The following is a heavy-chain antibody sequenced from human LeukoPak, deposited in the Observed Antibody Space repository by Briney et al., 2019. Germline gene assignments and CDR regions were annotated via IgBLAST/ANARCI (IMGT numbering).Heavy chain of an antibody. CDR2: IWYDGSNK. V-gene: IGHV3-33*01. CDR1: GFTFSSYG. Sequence: PGGSLRLSCAASGFTFSSYGMHWVRQAPGKGLEWVAVIWYDGSNKYYADSVKGRFTISRDNSKNTLYLQMNSLRAEDTAVYYCAGGYSGYDRGAYFDYWGQGTLVTVSS. J-gene: IGHJ4*02. D-gene: IGHD5-12*01. CDR3: AGGYSGYDRGAYFDY.